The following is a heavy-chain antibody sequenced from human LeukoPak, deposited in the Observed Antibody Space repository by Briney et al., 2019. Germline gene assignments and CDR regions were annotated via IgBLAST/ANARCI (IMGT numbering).Heavy chain of an antibody. CDR1: GYTFTGYY. CDR3: ARGGPLEWAPDALDI. J-gene: IGHJ3*02. CDR2: INPNSGGT. Sequence: ASVKVSCKASGYTFTGYYMHWVRQAPGQGLEWMGWINPNSGGTNYAQKFQGSVTMTRDTSITTVYMELIRLKSDDTAVFYCARGGPLEWAPDALDIWGQGTMVTVSS. D-gene: IGHD1-1*01. V-gene: IGHV1-2*02.